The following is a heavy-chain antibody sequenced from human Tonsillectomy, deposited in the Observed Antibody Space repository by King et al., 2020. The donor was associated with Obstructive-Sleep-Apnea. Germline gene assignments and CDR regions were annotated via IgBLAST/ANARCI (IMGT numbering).Heavy chain of an antibody. CDR1: GYTFTSNG. CDR3: AKTYYDSSGYYSSDTFDL. Sequence: QLVQSGAEVKKPGASVKVSCKASGYTFTSNGISWVRQAPGQGLEWMGWISAYNGNTKYSQKLQGRVTMTTDTSTSTAYMELRSLRSDDTAVYYCAKTYYDSSGYYSSDTFDLWGQGTMVIVSS. J-gene: IGHJ3*01. V-gene: IGHV1-18*01. D-gene: IGHD3-22*01. CDR2: ISAYNGNT.